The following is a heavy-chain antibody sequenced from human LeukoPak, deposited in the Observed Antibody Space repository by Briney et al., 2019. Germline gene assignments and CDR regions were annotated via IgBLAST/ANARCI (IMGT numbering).Heavy chain of an antibody. D-gene: IGHD6-6*01. CDR1: GFTFSSYG. J-gene: IGHJ4*02. Sequence: GGSLRLSCAASGFTFSSYGMHWVRQAPGKGLEWVAFIRYDGSNKYYADSVKGRFTISRDNSKNTLYLQMNSLRAEDTAVYYCAKDQGYSSSEYYFDYWGQGTLVTVSS. CDR2: IRYDGSNK. CDR3: AKDQGYSSSEYYFDY. V-gene: IGHV3-30*02.